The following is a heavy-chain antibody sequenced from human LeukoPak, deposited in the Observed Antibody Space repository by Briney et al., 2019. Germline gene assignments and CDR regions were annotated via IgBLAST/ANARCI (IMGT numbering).Heavy chain of an antibody. V-gene: IGHV1-69*13. CDR3: ARSADGMATQTTYYYYYGMDV. CDR2: IIPIFGTA. D-gene: IGHD5-24*01. CDR1: GGTFSSYA. J-gene: IGHJ6*02. Sequence: SVKVSCKASGGTFSSYAISWVRQAPGQGLEWMGGIIPIFGTANYAQKFQGRATITADESTSTAYMELSSLRSEDTAVYYCARSADGMATQTTYYYYYGMDVWGQGTTVTVSS.